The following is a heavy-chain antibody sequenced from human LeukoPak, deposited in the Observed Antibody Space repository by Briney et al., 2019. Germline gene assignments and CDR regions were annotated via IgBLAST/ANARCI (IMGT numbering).Heavy chain of an antibody. CDR1: GYTFTTYA. V-gene: IGHV1-69*06. D-gene: IGHD5-24*01. CDR3: ARGRDGYNFVDY. J-gene: IGHJ4*02. CDR2: IIPIFGTA. Sequence: ASVKVSCKPSGYTFTTYAILWVRQAPGQGLEWMGGIIPIFGTANYAQKFQGRVTITADKSTSTAYMELSSLRSEDTAVYYCARGRDGYNFVDYWGQGTLVTVSS.